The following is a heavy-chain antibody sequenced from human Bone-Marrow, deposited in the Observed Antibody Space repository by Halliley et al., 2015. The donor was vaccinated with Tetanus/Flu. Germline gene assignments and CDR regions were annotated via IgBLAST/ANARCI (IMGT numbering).Heavy chain of an antibody. CDR3: ARSDYYSYNGPDYFDL. J-gene: IGHJ4*02. V-gene: IGHV4-31*03. CDR2: IHNTVNT. D-gene: IGHD3-22*01. CDR1: GDSITNDGYY. Sequence: GLVKPSQTLSLFCTVSGDSITNDGYYWSWIRQRPGRGLEWIGFIHNTVNTNYNPSLRSRFTISVDTSKNQFSLKVSSLTAADTAIYYCARSDYYSYNGPDYFDLWGQGTLVTVSS.